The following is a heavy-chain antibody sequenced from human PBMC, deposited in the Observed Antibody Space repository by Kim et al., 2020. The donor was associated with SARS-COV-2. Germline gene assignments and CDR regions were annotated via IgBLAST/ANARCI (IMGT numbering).Heavy chain of an antibody. CDR1: GYTFTSYA. J-gene: IGHJ4*02. Sequence: ASVKVSCKASGYTFTSYAMHWVRQAPGQRLEWMGWINAGNGNTKYSQKFQGRVTITRDTSASTAYMELSSLRSEDTAVYYCARDLIGTYYFDYWGQGTLVTVSS. V-gene: IGHV1-3*01. D-gene: IGHD2-21*01. CDR3: ARDLIGTYYFDY. CDR2: INAGNGNT.